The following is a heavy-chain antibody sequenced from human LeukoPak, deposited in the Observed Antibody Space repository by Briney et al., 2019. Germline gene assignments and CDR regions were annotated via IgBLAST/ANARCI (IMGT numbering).Heavy chain of an antibody. V-gene: IGHV3-7*01. J-gene: IGHJ4*02. D-gene: IGHD6-19*01. CDR1: ELTFVSIW. CDR3: AREGGYSSGWLSY. Sequence: PGGSRSSSVEALELTFVSIWLTWFGKAPGKGLGGLANIKQDGSEKYYVDSVKGRFTISRDNAKNSLYLQMNSLRAEDTAVYYCAREGGYSSGWLSYWGQGTLVTVSS. CDR2: IKQDGSEK.